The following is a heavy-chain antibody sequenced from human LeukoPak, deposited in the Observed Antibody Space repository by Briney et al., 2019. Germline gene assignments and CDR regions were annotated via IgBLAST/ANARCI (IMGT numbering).Heavy chain of an antibody. CDR3: ARDGIRSFGLITKHDY. J-gene: IGHJ4*02. V-gene: IGHV3-11*04. D-gene: IGHD3-3*01. CDR1: GFTFSDYN. Sequence: GGSPRLSCAASGFTFSDYNMHWIRQAPGKGLEWISYISSRGGTIFYAGSVKGRFTISRDNAENSLFLQLNSLRPEDTAVYYCARDGIRSFGLITKHDYWGQGTLVTVSS. CDR2: ISSRGGTI.